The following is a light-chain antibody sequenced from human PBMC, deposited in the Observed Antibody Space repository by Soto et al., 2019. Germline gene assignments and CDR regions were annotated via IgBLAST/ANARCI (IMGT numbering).Light chain of an antibody. Sequence: DIQMTQSPSSLSASVGDRVTITCRASQSISNYLNWYQQKPGKAPKLLIYAASSLQSGVPARFSGSGSGTDFNLTISSLQPEDFATYYCQQSYTTLFTFGPGTNVDI. CDR1: QSISNY. V-gene: IGKV1-39*01. CDR3: QQSYTTLFT. CDR2: AAS. J-gene: IGKJ3*01.